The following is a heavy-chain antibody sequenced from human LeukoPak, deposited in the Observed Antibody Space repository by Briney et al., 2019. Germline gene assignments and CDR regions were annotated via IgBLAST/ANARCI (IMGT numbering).Heavy chain of an antibody. V-gene: IGHV3-7*01. CDR2: IKQDGSEK. D-gene: IGHD3-22*01. CDR3: ARVKSSGYYRFDY. J-gene: IGHJ4*02. Sequence: GSLRLSCAASGFTFSSYWMSWVHQAPGKGLEWVANIKQDGSEKYYVDSVKGRFTISRDNAKNSLYLQMNSLRAEDTAVYYCARVKSSGYYRFDYWGQGTLVTVSS. CDR1: GFTFSSYW.